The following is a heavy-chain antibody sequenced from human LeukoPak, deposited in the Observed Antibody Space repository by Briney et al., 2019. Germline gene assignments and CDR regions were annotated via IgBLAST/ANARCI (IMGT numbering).Heavy chain of an antibody. J-gene: IGHJ6*03. Sequence: SVKVSCKASGGTFSSYAISWVRQAPGQGLEWMGGIIPIFGTANYAQKFQGRVTITADESTSTAYMELSSLRSEDTAVYYCARGQERITIFGVVTTNYYYYYTDVWGKGTTVTVSS. CDR1: GGTFSSYA. D-gene: IGHD3-3*01. CDR3: ARGQERITIFGVVTTNYYYYYTDV. V-gene: IGHV1-69*13. CDR2: IIPIFGTA.